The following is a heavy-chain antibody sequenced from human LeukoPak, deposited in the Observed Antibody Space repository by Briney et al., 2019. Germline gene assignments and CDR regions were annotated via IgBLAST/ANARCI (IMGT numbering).Heavy chain of an antibody. V-gene: IGHV4-34*10. CDR3: ARYDFNKYFDY. J-gene: IGHJ4*02. Sequence: SETLSLTCAVYGGSFSGYYWSWIRQPPGKGLEWIGEINHSGSTNYNPSLKSRVTMSVDTSKNQFSLKLTSVTAADTAVYYRARYDFNKYFDYWGQGTLVTVSS. CDR1: GGSFSGYY. D-gene: IGHD3-3*01. CDR2: INHSGST.